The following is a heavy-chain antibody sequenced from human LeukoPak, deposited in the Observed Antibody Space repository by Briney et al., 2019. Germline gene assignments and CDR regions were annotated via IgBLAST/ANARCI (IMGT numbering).Heavy chain of an antibody. J-gene: IGHJ6*03. V-gene: IGHV1-2*02. Sequence: GASVKVSCKASGYSFTNYAMNWVRQAPGQGLEWMGWINPNSAGTNYAQKFQGRVTMTRDTSISTAYMELSRLRSDDTAVYYCALGYGDYPSPYYYYYMDVWGKGTTVTVSS. D-gene: IGHD4-17*01. CDR1: GYSFTNYA. CDR3: ALGYGDYPSPYYYYYMDV. CDR2: INPNSAGT.